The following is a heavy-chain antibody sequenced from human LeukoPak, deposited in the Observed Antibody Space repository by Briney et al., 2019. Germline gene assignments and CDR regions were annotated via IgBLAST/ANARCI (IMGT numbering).Heavy chain of an antibody. CDR3: ARDPGAPVRAFDI. Sequence: GASVKVSSKASGGTFSSYAISWVRQAPGQGLEWMGRIFPIFGTANYAQKFQGRVTITTDESTSTAYMELSSLRSADTAVYYCARDPGAPVRAFDIWGQGTLVTVSS. J-gene: IGHJ3*02. CDR2: IFPIFGTA. V-gene: IGHV1-69*05. CDR1: GGTFSSYA. D-gene: IGHD3-10*01.